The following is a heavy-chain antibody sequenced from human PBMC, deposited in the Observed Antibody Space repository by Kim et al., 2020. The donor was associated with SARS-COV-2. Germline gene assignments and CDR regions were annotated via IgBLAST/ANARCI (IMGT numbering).Heavy chain of an antibody. CDR3: TRDLDGGSYYHYYYGMDV. J-gene: IGHJ6*02. D-gene: IGHD1-26*01. Sequence: GGSLRLSCTASGFTFGDYAMSWFRQAPGKGLEWVGFIRSKAYGGTTEYAASVKGRFTISRDDSKSIAYLQMNSLKTEDTAVYYCTRDLDGGSYYHYYYGMDVWGQGTTVTVSS. CDR1: GFTFGDYA. V-gene: IGHV3-49*03. CDR2: IRSKAYGGTT.